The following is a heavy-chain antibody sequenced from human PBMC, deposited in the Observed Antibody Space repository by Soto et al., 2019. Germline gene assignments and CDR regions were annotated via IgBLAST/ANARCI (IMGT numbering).Heavy chain of an antibody. CDR3: ARDSSKYTYGSFYFDY. J-gene: IGHJ4*02. V-gene: IGHV3-48*02. CDR1: GFTFSNYG. Sequence: XGSLRLSCSASGFTFSNYGINWVRQAPGMGLEWISFISYSSATIHYADSVRGRFTISRDNANNSLHLEMSSLRDEDTAVYFCARDSSKYTYGSFYFDYWGQGTLVTVSS. CDR2: ISYSSATI. D-gene: IGHD5-18*01.